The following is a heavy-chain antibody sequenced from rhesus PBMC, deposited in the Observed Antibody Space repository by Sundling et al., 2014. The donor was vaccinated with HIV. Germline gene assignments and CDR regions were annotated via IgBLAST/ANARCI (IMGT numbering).Heavy chain of an antibody. CDR2: IYDTRSIT. D-gene: IGHD6-25*01. V-gene: IGHV4S10*01. J-gene: IGHJ6*01. Sequence: QVQLQESGPGLVKPSETLSLTCTVYGGSIRDSYRWTWIRQTPGKGPEWIGNIYDTRSITNYNPSLKSQVAISIDTSKKQFSLKLSSVTAADTAIYFCARTGGGRSPLDYYGLDSWGQGVVVTVSS. CDR1: GGSIRDSYR. CDR3: ARTGGGRSPLDYYGLDS.